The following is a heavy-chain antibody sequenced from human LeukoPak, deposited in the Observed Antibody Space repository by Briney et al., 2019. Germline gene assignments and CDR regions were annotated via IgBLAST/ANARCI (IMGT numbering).Heavy chain of an antibody. Sequence: GGSLRLSCAASGFTFSSYGMHWVRQAPGKGLEWVTFIRFDGSYEDYADSVKGRFTISRDNSKNTLYLQMNSLRVEDTAVYYCGRDPDHGAVDYWGQGTLVTVSS. CDR1: GFTFSSYG. V-gene: IGHV3-30*02. J-gene: IGHJ4*02. D-gene: IGHD3-16*01. CDR2: IRFDGSYE. CDR3: GRDPDHGAVDY.